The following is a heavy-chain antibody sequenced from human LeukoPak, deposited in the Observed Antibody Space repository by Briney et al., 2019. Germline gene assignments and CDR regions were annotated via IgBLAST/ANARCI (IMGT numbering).Heavy chain of an antibody. Sequence: PGRSLRLSCAASGFTFSTSEMSWVSHAPGKGLEWVSTISATGGNTYYADSVKGRFSISRDNSKNTLFLQMNSLRGADPAVSYCGVRAGFDYWGQGTLVTVSS. CDR3: GVRAGFDY. CDR2: ISATGGNT. CDR1: GFTFSTSE. D-gene: IGHD6-13*01. V-gene: IGHV3-23*01. J-gene: IGHJ4*02.